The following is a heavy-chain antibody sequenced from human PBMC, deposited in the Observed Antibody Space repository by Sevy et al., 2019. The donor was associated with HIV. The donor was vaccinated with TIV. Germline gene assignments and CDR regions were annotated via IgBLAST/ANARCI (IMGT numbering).Heavy chain of an antibody. D-gene: IGHD3-3*01. V-gene: IGHV4-39*01. CDR3: ASSLYYDFWSGYYRVYFDY. CDR1: GGSISSSSYY. J-gene: IGHJ4*02. Sequence: SETLSLTCTVSGGSISSSSYYWGWIRRPPGKGLEWIGSIYYSGSTYYHPSLKSRVTISVDTSKNQFSLKLSSVTAADTAVYYCASSLYYDFWSGYYRVYFDYWGQGTLVTVSS. CDR2: IYYSGST.